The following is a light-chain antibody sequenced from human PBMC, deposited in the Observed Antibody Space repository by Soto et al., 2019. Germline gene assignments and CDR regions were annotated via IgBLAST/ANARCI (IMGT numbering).Light chain of an antibody. Sequence: QSVLTQPPSVSAAPGQKVAISCSGSSSNIGDNYVSWYQHVPGTAPRLLIYDNNKRPSGIPDRFSGSKSGTTATLGITGLQTGDEADYFCGTWDSSLCIVVFGGGTKLTVL. V-gene: IGLV1-51*01. CDR3: GTWDSSLCIVV. CDR2: DNN. J-gene: IGLJ2*01. CDR1: SSNIGDNY.